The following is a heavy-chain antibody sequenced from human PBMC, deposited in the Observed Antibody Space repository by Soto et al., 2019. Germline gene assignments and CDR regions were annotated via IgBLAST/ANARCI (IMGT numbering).Heavy chain of an antibody. CDR2: IPNTGGGT. CDR3: ARASGESYPGSRVFDS. CDR1: GFTFSSNA. D-gene: IGHD3-10*01. Sequence: EVQLLESGGDLVQPGGSLRLSCAASGFTFSSNAMTWVRRAPGKGLEWVSVIPNTGGGTLYADSVKGRFTMSRDNSRNILYLQMNCLRAEDTAIYYCARASGESYPGSRVFDSWVHGARVTVSS. J-gene: IGHJ4*01. V-gene: IGHV3-23*01.